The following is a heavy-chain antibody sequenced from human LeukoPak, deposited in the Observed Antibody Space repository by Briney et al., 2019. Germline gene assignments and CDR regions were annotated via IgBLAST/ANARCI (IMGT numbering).Heavy chain of an antibody. CDR3: ARRTYSNYFFDF. J-gene: IGHJ4*02. D-gene: IGHD4-11*01. CDR1: GFTFSDYH. CDR2: ISESGDSK. Sequence: GGSLRLSCATSGFTFSDYHMSWIRQAPGKGLEWVSDISESGDSKFYTDSVKGRFTISRDNGKKSMYLQMNSLRAEDTAVYYCARRTYSNYFFDFWGQGTLVTVSS. V-gene: IGHV3-11*01.